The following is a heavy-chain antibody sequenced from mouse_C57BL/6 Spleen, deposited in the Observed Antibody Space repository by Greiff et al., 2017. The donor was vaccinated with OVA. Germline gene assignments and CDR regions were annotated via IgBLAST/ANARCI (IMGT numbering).Heavy chain of an antibody. D-gene: IGHD2-2*01. V-gene: IGHV1-15*01. CDR2: IDPETGGT. Sequence: VQLQESGAELVRPGASVTLSCKASGYTFTDYEMHWVKQTPVHGLEWIGAIDPETGGTAYNQKFKGKAILTADKSSSTAYMELRSLTSEDSAVYYCTGRGYASWFAYWGQGTLVTVSA. CDR1: GYTFTDYE. J-gene: IGHJ3*01. CDR3: TGRGYASWFAY.